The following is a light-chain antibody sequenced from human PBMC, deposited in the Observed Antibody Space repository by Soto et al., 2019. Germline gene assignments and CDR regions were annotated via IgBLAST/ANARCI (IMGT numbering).Light chain of an antibody. J-gene: IGKJ5*01. CDR2: DAS. Sequence: EIVLTHSPATLSLYPWEIATLSCRASQSVSSYLAWYQQKPGQAPRLLIYDASNRATVIPARFSGSGSGTDFTLTISSLQPEDFAIYYCQQTYPTPEITFGQGTRLEIK. CDR3: QQTYPTPEIT. V-gene: IGKV3-11*01. CDR1: QSVSSY.